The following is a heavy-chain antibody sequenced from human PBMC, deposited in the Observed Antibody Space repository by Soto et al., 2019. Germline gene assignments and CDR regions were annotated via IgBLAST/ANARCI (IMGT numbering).Heavy chain of an antibody. V-gene: IGHV3-20*04. J-gene: IGHJ6*03. D-gene: IGHD1-26*01. CDR1: GFTFGDYG. CDR3: ARGGGSYYYYYYMDV. CDR2: INWNGGST. Sequence: GGSLRLSCAASGFTFGDYGMSWVRQAPGKGLEWVSGINWNGGSTGYADSVKGRFTISRDNAKNSLYLQMNSLRAEDTALYYCARGGGSYYYYYYMDVWGKGTTVTVSS.